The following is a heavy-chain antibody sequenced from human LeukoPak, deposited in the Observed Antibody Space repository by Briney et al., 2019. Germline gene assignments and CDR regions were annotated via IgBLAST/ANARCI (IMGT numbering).Heavy chain of an antibody. CDR3: AKELGPFDAFDI. Sequence: GGSLRLSCGASGFXFSTYGIHWVRQAPGKGREWVAAISYDGNYKYYVDSVKGRFTSSRDNSKNTLYLQMDSLRPDDTAVYYCAKELGPFDAFDIWGQGTMVTVSS. V-gene: IGHV3-30*18. CDR2: ISYDGNYK. D-gene: IGHD1-26*01. J-gene: IGHJ3*02. CDR1: GFXFSTYG.